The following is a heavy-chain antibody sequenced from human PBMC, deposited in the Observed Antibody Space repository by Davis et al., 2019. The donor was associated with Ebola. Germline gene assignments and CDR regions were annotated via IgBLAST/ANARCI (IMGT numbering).Heavy chain of an antibody. Sequence: ASVKVSCKASGYTFSNSGISWVRQAPGLGLGWMAWIGVYNGATSYAEMLQGRVTVTTDTSTTTAYMELRSLRSDDTAVYYCARDPRGKDDLDYWGQGTLVTVSS. V-gene: IGHV1-18*01. CDR2: IGVYNGAT. D-gene: IGHD2-15*01. J-gene: IGHJ4*02. CDR1: GYTFSNSG. CDR3: ARDPRGKDDLDY.